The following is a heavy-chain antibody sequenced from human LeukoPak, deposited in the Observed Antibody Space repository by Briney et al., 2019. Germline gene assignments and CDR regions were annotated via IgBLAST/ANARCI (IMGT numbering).Heavy chain of an antibody. CDR1: GGTFSSYA. V-gene: IGHV1-69*05. CDR3: AVAVVPAAIHVYFDY. Sequence: ASVKVSCKASGGTFSSYAISWVRQAPGQGLEWMGGIIPIFGTANYAQKFQGRVTITTDESTSTAYMELSSLRSEDTAVCYCAVAVVPAAIHVYFDYWGQGTLVTVSA. J-gene: IGHJ4*02. CDR2: IIPIFGTA. D-gene: IGHD2-2*02.